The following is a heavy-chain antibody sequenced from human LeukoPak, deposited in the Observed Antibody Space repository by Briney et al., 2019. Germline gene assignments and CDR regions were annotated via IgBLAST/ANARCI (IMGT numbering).Heavy chain of an antibody. CDR3: ARAPNDYGDYYYYGMDV. CDR1: GGTFSSNA. Sequence: SVKVSCKASGGTFSSNAISWVRQAPGQGLEWMGGIIPIFGTANYAQKFQGRVTITADESTSTAYMELSSLRSEDTAVYYCARAPNDYGDYYYYGMDVWGQGTTVTVSS. V-gene: IGHV1-69*13. CDR2: IIPIFGTA. D-gene: IGHD4-17*01. J-gene: IGHJ6*02.